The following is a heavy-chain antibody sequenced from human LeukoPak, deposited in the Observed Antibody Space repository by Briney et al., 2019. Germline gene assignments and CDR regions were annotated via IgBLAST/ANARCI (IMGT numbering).Heavy chain of an antibody. J-gene: IGHJ5*02. Sequence: SETLSLTCTVSGGSISSYYWSWIRQPAGKGLEWIGRIYTSGSTNYNPSLKSRVTMSVDTSKNQFSLKLSSVTAADTAVYYCARDHILTGYYNWFDPWGQGTLVTVSS. CDR3: ARDHILTGYYNWFDP. V-gene: IGHV4-4*07. D-gene: IGHD3-9*01. CDR2: IYTSGST. CDR1: GGSISSYY.